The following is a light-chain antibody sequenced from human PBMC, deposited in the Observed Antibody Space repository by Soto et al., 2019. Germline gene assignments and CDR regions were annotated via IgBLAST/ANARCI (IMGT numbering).Light chain of an antibody. Sequence: QSVLTQPPSVSAAPGQXXTISCSGSSSNIGNNYVSWYQQLPGTAPKLLIYDNNKRPSGIPDRFSGSKSGTSATLGITGLQTGDEADYYCGTWDSSLSAGVFGGGTKLTVL. CDR2: DNN. CDR3: GTWDSSLSAGV. V-gene: IGLV1-51*01. CDR1: SSNIGNNY. J-gene: IGLJ2*01.